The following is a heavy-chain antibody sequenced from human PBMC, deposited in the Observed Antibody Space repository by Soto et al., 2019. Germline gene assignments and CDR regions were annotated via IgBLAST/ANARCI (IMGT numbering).Heavy chain of an antibody. CDR1: GSTFSNFS. Sequence: GGSLRLSCVGSGSTFSNFSINWVRQAPGKGLEWVSSISSRSDIYYADSLKGRFTISRDNAKNSVSLQMNSLRAEDTAVYYCAREYTAWPLAYGLDVWGQGTTVTVSS. CDR2: ISSRSDI. V-gene: IGHV3-21*01. D-gene: IGHD2-2*02. J-gene: IGHJ6*02. CDR3: AREYTAWPLAYGLDV.